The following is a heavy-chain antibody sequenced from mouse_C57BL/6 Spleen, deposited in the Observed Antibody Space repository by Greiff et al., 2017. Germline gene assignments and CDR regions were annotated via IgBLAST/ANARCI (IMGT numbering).Heavy chain of an antibody. V-gene: IGHV1-4*01. CDR3: ARGDYNYAMDD. Sequence: QVQLKESGAELARPGASVKMSCKASGYTFTSYTMHWVKQRPGQGLEWIGYINPSSGYTKYNQKFKDKATLTADKSSSTAYMQLSSLTSEDSAVYYCARGDYNYAMDDWGQGTSVTVSS. D-gene: IGHD2-4*01. J-gene: IGHJ4*01. CDR2: INPSSGYT. CDR1: GYTFTSYT.